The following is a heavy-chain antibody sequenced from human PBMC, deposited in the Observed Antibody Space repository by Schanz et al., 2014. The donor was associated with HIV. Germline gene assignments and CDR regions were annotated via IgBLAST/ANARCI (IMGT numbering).Heavy chain of an antibody. J-gene: IGHJ4*02. Sequence: VQLVESGGSLVQPGGSLRLSCAASGFTFSTYVMHWVRQAPGKGLEWVAIIWFDGSNKYYADSVRGRFTISRDNSKNTLYLQMNSLRAEDTAVYYCVRGLLFQGFFDSWGQGALVTVSS. V-gene: IGHV3-33*01. CDR2: IWFDGSNK. D-gene: IGHD3-10*01. CDR3: VRGLLFQGFFDS. CDR1: GFTFSTYV.